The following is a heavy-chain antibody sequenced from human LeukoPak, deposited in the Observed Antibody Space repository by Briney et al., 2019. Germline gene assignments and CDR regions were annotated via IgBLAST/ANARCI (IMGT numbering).Heavy chain of an antibody. CDR2: ITSSGSTI. CDR3: ATKHDY. V-gene: IGHV3-48*03. Sequence: PGGSRRLSCAASGFSFTTYEMNWVRQAPGKGLEWVSHITSSGSTIYYADSVKGRFTISRDNAKNSLYLQMNSLRAEDRAVYYCATKHDYWGRGTLVTVSS. J-gene: IGHJ4*02. CDR1: GFSFTTYE.